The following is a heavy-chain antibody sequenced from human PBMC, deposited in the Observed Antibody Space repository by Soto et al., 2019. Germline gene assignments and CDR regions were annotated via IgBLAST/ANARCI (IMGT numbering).Heavy chain of an antibody. D-gene: IGHD5-12*01. CDR1: GFSFSSYA. CDR2: LSGSSDNT. CDR3: AKNGYGSDVLWWFGP. Sequence: GGSLRLSCAASGFSFSSYAMSWFRQAPGQGLEWVSALSGSSDNTYYADSVKGRFTISRDNSKNTLYLQMSSLRAEDTAVYYCAKNGYGSDVLWWFGPWGQGTLVTVSS. V-gene: IGHV3-23*01. J-gene: IGHJ5*02.